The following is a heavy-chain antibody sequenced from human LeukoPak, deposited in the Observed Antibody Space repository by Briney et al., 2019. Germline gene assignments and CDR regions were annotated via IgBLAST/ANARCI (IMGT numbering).Heavy chain of an antibody. D-gene: IGHD6-13*01. J-gene: IGHJ4*02. CDR1: GGSISSSSYY. Sequence: SETLSLTCTVSGGSISSSSYYWGWIRQPPGKGLEWIGSIYYSGSAYYNPSLKSRVTISVDTSKNQLSLKLSSVTAADTAVYYCASARTSSRSWFTFDYWGQGILVTVSS. V-gene: IGHV4-39*01. CDR2: IYYSGSA. CDR3: ASARTSSRSWFTFDY.